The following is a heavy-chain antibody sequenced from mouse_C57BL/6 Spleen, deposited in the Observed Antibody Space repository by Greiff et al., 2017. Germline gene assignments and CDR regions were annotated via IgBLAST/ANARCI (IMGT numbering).Heavy chain of an antibody. CDR1: GFTFTDYY. CDR3: ARFKASWAWFAY. Sequence: EVHLVESGGGLVQPGGSLSLSCAASGFTFTDYYMSWVRQPPGKALEWLGFIRNKANGYTTEYSASVKGRFTISRDNSQSILYLQMNALRAEDSATYYCARFKASWAWFAYWGQGTLVTVSA. V-gene: IGHV7-3*01. D-gene: IGHD4-1*01. J-gene: IGHJ3*01. CDR2: IRNKANGYTT.